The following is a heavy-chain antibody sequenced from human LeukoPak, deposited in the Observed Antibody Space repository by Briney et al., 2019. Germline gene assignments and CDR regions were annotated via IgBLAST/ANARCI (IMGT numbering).Heavy chain of an antibody. V-gene: IGHV3-23*01. D-gene: IGHD7-27*01. CDR1: GLTFSRYA. CDR2: ISGSGGST. Sequence: PGGSLRLSCAASGLTFSRYAMSWVRQAPGKGLDWVSGISGSGGSTYYARSVKGRFTISRDNSKNTLYLQMNSLRAEDTAVYYCARRWGSHDALDIWGQGTMVTVSS. J-gene: IGHJ3*02. CDR3: ARRWGSHDALDI.